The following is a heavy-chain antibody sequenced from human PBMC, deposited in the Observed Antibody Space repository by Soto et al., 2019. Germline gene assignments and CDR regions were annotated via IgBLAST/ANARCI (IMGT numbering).Heavy chain of an antibody. CDR3: AAILGYCSGGSCYSGPFYGMDV. V-gene: IGHV1-58*01. D-gene: IGHD2-15*01. J-gene: IGHJ6*02. CDR1: GFTFTSSA. CDR2: IVVGSSNT. Sequence: SVKVSCKASGFTFTSSAVQWVRQARGERLEWIGCIVVGSSNTKYAQKFQERVTITRDLSTSTAYMELSSLRSEDTAVYYCAAILGYCSGGSCYSGPFYGMDVWGQGTTVTVSS.